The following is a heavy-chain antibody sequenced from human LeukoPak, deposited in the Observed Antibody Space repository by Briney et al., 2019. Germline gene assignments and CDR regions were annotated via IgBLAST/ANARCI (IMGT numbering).Heavy chain of an antibody. J-gene: IGHJ4*02. CDR3: TRDPRNLDY. V-gene: IGHV3-11*01. D-gene: IGHD1-14*01. CDR1: GFTFSDTY. Sequence: GGSLRLSCALSGFTFSDTYMTWIRQAPGKGLESLSYISPSGTDISYADSVKGRFTISRDNAKNSLYLQMNSLRVEDTAVYYCTRDPRNLDYWGQGTLVTVSS. CDR2: ISPSGTDI.